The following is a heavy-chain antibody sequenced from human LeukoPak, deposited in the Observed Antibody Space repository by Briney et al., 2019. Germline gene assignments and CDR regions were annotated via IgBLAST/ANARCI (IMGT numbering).Heavy chain of an antibody. CDR2: VYASGTT. Sequence: PSETLSLTCTVSGASVSTYFWSWIRQPAGKIMEWIGRVYASGTTYYNPSLRSRVTLSIDTSKNQFSLSLNSVTAADTAVYYYAKTHCGGGSCDKFDSWGQGILVTVSS. V-gene: IGHV4-4*07. J-gene: IGHJ5*01. CDR3: AKTHCGGGSCDKFDS. D-gene: IGHD2-21*01. CDR1: GASVSTYF.